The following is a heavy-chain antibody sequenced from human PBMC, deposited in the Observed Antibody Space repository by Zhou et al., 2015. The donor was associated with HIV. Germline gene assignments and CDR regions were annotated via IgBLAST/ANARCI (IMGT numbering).Heavy chain of an antibody. Sequence: QVHLVQSGAEVMKPGASVKVSCKASGYTFTTFGISWVRQAPGQGLEWMGGIIPIFGTANYAQKFQGRVTITADESTSTAYMELSSLRSEDTAVYYCARDRSQLRAIGWFDPWGQGTLVTVSS. J-gene: IGHJ5*02. V-gene: IGHV1-69*13. CDR1: GYTFTTFG. D-gene: IGHD2-2*01. CDR3: ARDRSQLRAIGWFDP. CDR2: IIPIFGTA.